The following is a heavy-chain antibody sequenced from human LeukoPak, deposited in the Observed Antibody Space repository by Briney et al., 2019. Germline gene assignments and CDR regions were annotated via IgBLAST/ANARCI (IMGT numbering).Heavy chain of an antibody. CDR2: IYYSGST. Sequence: PSETLSLTCTVSGGSISSYYWSWIRQPPGKGLEWIGYIYYSGSTNYNPSLKSRVTISVDTSKNQFSLKLSSVTAADTAVYYCARQALAYSSSCFDYWGQGILVTVSS. V-gene: IGHV4-59*08. CDR1: GGSISSYY. D-gene: IGHD6-13*01. J-gene: IGHJ4*02. CDR3: ARQALAYSSSCFDY.